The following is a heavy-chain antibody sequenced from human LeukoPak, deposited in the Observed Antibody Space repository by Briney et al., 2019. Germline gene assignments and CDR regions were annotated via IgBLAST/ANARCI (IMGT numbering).Heavy chain of an antibody. V-gene: IGHV3-30*02. CDR3: ASSGGYSGYDSSPGVVY. J-gene: IGHJ4*02. Sequence: GGSLRLSCAASGFTFSSYGMHWVRQAPGKGLEWVAFIRYDGSNKYYADSVKGRFTISRDNSKNTLYLQMNSLRAEDTAVYYCASSGGYSGYDSSPGVVYWGQGTLVTVSS. CDR1: GFTFSSYG. CDR2: IRYDGSNK. D-gene: IGHD5-12*01.